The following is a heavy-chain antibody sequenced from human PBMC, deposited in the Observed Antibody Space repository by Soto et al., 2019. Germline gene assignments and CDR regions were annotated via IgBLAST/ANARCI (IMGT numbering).Heavy chain of an antibody. CDR2: TRDRAHSYTT. D-gene: IGHD5-12*01. Sequence: GGSLRLSCAASGFTFSDHYMDWVRQAPGQGLEWVGRTRDRAHSYTTEYAASVTGRFTISRDDSKNSLYLQMNSLRSEDTAVYYCARGHRGYDYSYWGQGTLFTVSS. V-gene: IGHV3-72*01. CDR3: ARGHRGYDYSY. J-gene: IGHJ4*02. CDR1: GFTFSDHY.